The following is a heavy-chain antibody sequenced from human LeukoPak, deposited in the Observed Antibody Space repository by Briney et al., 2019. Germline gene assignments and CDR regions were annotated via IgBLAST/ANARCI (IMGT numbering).Heavy chain of an antibody. CDR2: IIPIFGTA. V-gene: IGHV1-69*13. Sequence: SVKVSCKASGGTCSSYAISWVRQAPGQGLEWMGGIIPIFGTANYAQKFQGRVTITADESTSTAYMELSSLRSEDTAVYYCARITHTAMDRDFDYWGQGTLVTVSS. D-gene: IGHD5-18*01. J-gene: IGHJ4*02. CDR1: GGTCSSYA. CDR3: ARITHTAMDRDFDY.